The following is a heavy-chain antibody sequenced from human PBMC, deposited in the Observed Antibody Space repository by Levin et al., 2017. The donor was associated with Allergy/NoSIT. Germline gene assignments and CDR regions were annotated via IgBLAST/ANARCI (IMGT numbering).Heavy chain of an antibody. Sequence: PGGSLRLSCAASGFTFSSYAMSWVRQAPGKGLEWVSAISGSGGSTYYADSVKGRFTISRDNSKNTLYLQMNSLRAEDTAVYYCAKGYRAPPYYYYYMDVWGKGTTVTVSS. J-gene: IGHJ6*03. D-gene: IGHD1-14*01. V-gene: IGHV3-23*01. CDR2: ISGSGGST. CDR1: GFTFSSYA. CDR3: AKGYRAPPYYYYYMDV.